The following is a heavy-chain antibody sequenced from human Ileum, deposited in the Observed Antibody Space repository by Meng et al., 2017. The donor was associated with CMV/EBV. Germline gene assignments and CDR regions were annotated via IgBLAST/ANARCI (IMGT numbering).Heavy chain of an antibody. CDR2: IYSSGST. Sequence: QVQLQEPGPGRVKPSETRSLTCTVSGDSTSGFFWSWIRQPAGKGLEWIGRIYSSGSTFYNPSLESRVTMSIDTSKNQFSLRLASVTAADTAVYFCAKEQSIGIAVTGIFDFWGQGALVTVAS. V-gene: IGHV4-4*07. J-gene: IGHJ4*02. D-gene: IGHD6-19*01. CDR1: GDSTSGFF. CDR3: AKEQSIGIAVTGIFDF.